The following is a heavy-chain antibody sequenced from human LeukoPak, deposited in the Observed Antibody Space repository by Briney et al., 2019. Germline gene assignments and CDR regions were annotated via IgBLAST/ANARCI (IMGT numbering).Heavy chain of an antibody. CDR1: GFTFSSYA. J-gene: IGHJ4*02. V-gene: IGHV3-64*01. CDR3: ARDQLSGWASDY. D-gene: IGHD6-19*01. CDR2: ISSNGGST. Sequence: GGSLRLSCAASGFTFSSYAMHWVRQAPGKGLEYVSAISSNGGSTYYANSVKGRFTISRDNSKNTLYLQMGSLRAEDMAVYYCARDQLSGWASDYWGQGTLVTVSS.